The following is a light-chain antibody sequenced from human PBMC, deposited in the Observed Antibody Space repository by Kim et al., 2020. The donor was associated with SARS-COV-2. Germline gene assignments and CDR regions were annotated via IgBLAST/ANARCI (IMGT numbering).Light chain of an antibody. CDR1: QSISRS. V-gene: IGKV3-11*01. J-gene: IGKJ4*01. CDR3: LQRSDWPLT. Sequence: DIVLTQSPATLSLSPGERATLSCRASQSISRSLAWYQQKPGQAPRLLICDASDRATGIPARFSGRGSGTDFTLTISSLEPEDFAVYYCLQRSDWPLTFGGGTKVDIK. CDR2: DAS.